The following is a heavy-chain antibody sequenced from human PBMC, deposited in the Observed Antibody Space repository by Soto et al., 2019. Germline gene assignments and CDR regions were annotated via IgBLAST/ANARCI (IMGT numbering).Heavy chain of an antibody. J-gene: IGHJ4*02. CDR1: GFAFSRYG. Sequence: PGGSLRLSCAASGFAFSRYGMHWVRQAPGKGLEWVAIIWYDGSQKYYADSVKGRFTVSRDNSKKTMSLEMNSLSAEDTAVYYCAGERSEATIALGHWGQGALVTVSS. CDR3: AGERSEATIALGH. V-gene: IGHV3-33*01. D-gene: IGHD5-12*01. CDR2: IWYDGSQK.